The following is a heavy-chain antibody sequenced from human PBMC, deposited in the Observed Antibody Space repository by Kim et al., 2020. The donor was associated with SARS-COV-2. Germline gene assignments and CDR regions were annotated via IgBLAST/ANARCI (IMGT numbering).Heavy chain of an antibody. CDR1: GLTFNDYA. J-gene: IGHJ4*02. CDR3: AKDIVATITQADY. D-gene: IGHD5-12*01. Sequence: GGSLRLSCAASGLTFNDYAMHWVRQAPGKGLEWVSDINRDGSSICYADSVKGRFTISRDNAKNSLYLQMNSLRAEDTALYYCAKDIVATITQADYWGQGTLVTVSS. CDR2: INRDGSSI. V-gene: IGHV3-9*01.